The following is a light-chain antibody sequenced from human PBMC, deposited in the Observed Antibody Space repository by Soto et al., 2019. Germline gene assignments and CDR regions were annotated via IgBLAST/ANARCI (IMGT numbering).Light chain of an antibody. V-gene: IGKV3-15*01. CDR2: SSS. CDR3: QQYNNWPPFT. Sequence: EIVMTQSPASLSVSPGERATVSCRASQSVNINVAWYQQKPGQTPRLLIHSSSTRATGIPARFSGSGSGTEFTLTIRSLQSEDFAVYYCQQYNNWPPFTFGRGTKLEIK. J-gene: IGKJ2*01. CDR1: QSVNIN.